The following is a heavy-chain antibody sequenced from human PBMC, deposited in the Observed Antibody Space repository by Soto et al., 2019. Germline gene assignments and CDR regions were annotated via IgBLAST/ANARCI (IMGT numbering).Heavy chain of an antibody. CDR2: IYPGDSDT. CDR3: ARDWVDIVATMSNGYYYGMDV. J-gene: IGHJ6*02. Sequence: GESLKISCKGSGYSFTSYWIGWVRQMPGKGLEWMGIIYPGDSDTRYSPSFQGQVTISRDNSKNTLYLQMNSLRAEDTAVYYCARDWVDIVATMSNGYYYGMDVWGQGTTVTVSS. D-gene: IGHD5-12*01. CDR1: GYSFTSYW. V-gene: IGHV5-51*01.